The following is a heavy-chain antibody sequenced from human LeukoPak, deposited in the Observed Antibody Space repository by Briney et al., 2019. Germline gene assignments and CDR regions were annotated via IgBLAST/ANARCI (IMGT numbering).Heavy chain of an antibody. Sequence: GASLRLSCAASGFTFSSYGMHWVRQAPGKGLEWVAFIRYDGSNKYYADSVKGRFTISRDNSKNTLYLQMNSLRAEDTAVYYCAKEGYCSGGSCYSPYYFDYWGQGTLVTVSS. J-gene: IGHJ4*02. CDR3: AKEGYCSGGSCYSPYYFDY. V-gene: IGHV3-30*02. CDR1: GFTFSSYG. D-gene: IGHD2-15*01. CDR2: IRYDGSNK.